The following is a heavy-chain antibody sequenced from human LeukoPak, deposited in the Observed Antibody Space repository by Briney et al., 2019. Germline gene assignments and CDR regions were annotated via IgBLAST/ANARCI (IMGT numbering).Heavy chain of an antibody. V-gene: IGHV3-7*01. CDR2: IKQDGSET. Sequence: PGGSLRLSCAASGFAFSSYWMSWVRQAPGKGLEWVANIKQDGSETYYVDSVKGQFTISRDNAQNSLYLQMNSLRAEDTAVYYCVRDWAIAAAGTPDYWGQGTLVTVSS. CDR1: GFAFSSYW. CDR3: VRDWAIAAAGTPDY. J-gene: IGHJ4*02. D-gene: IGHD6-13*01.